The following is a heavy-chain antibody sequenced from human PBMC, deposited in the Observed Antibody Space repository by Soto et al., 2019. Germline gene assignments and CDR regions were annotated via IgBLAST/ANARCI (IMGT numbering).Heavy chain of an antibody. J-gene: IGHJ6*02. V-gene: IGHV3-48*01. CDR2: ISSSSSTI. D-gene: IGHD3-22*01. CDR3: ARVNGGYYQKYYYYYGMDV. CDR1: GFTFSSYS. Sequence: PGGSLRLSCAASGFTFSSYSMNWVRQAPGKGLEWVSYISSSSSTIYYADSVKGRFTISRDNSKNTLYLQMNSLRAEDTAVYYCARVNGGYYQKYYYYYGMDVWGQGTTVTVSS.